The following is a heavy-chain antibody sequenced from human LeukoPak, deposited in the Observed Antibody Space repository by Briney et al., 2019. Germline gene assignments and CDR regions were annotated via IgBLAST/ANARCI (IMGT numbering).Heavy chain of an antibody. Sequence: GGPLRLSCAASGFTVSSNYMSWVRQAPGKGLEWVSVIYSGGSTYYADSVKGRFTISRDNSKNTLYLQMNSLRAEDTAVYYCARDRGEQLVDNDAFDIWGQGTMVTVSS. V-gene: IGHV3-66*02. D-gene: IGHD6-6*01. CDR1: GFTVSSNY. CDR2: IYSGGST. J-gene: IGHJ3*02. CDR3: ARDRGEQLVDNDAFDI.